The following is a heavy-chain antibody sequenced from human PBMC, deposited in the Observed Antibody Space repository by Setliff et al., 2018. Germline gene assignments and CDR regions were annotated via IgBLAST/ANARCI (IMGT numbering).Heavy chain of an antibody. D-gene: IGHD3-22*01. Sequence: LSLTCTVSGGSIGSSGSYWGWISQLQGKGLEWIGIIYYSGSPYYNSSLKSRVTISVDTSKNQFSLRLKSVTAADTAIYYCAREGPGMAYESWGQGMLVTVSS. CDR3: AREGPGMAYES. V-gene: IGHV4-39*01. CDR1: GGSIGSSGSY. J-gene: IGHJ5*02. CDR2: IYYSGSP.